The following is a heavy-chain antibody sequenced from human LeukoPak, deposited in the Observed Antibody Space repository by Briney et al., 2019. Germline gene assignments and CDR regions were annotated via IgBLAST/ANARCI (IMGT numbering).Heavy chain of an antibody. CDR3: GKDQGVVVAATVDVADY. CDR1: GFTLTSYA. J-gene: IGHJ4*02. D-gene: IGHD2-15*01. V-gene: IGHV3-23*01. Sequence: GGSLRLSCAASGFTLTSYAMSWVRQARGKGLGWVSAIVGSGGSTYYADSVEGRFTISRDNSKNTLFLQMNSMRAEDTAVYYCGKDQGVVVAATVDVADYWGQGTLVTVSS. CDR2: IVGSGGST.